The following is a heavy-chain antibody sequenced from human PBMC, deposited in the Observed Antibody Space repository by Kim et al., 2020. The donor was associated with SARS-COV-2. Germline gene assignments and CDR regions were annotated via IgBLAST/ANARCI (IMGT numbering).Heavy chain of an antibody. CDR2: VYSTWSN. J-gene: IGHJ6*03. CDR1: GGSTSSYY. V-gene: IGHV4-59*08. CDR3: ARHPLLSVWGGCYMDV. D-gene: IGHD6-19*01. Sequence: SETLSLTCTVSGGSTSSYYWSWIRQPPGKGLEWIGFVYSTWSNNYNPSLKSRVTISLDTSKNQVSLNLTSVSYSYTAVYYCARHPLLSVWGGCYMDVWG.